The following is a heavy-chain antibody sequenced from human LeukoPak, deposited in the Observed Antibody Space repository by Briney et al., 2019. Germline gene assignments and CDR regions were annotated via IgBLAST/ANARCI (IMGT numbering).Heavy chain of an antibody. D-gene: IGHD1-1*01. Sequence: GGSLRLSCAASGFTFSSYGMHWVRQAPGKGLEWVAFIRYDGSNKYYADPVKGRFTISRDNSKNTLYLQMNRLRAEDTAVYYCAREKQLERLAFGKEGSAFDYWGQGTLVTVSS. CDR1: GFTFSSYG. CDR2: IRYDGSNK. CDR3: AREKQLERLAFGKEGSAFDY. V-gene: IGHV3-30*02. J-gene: IGHJ4*02.